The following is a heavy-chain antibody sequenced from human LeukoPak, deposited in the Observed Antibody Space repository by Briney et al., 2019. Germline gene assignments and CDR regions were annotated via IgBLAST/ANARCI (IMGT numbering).Heavy chain of an antibody. CDR1: GGSISSSNYY. V-gene: IGHV4-39*01. CDR2: IFYSGST. Sequence: SEALSLTCTVSGGSISSSNYYWGWIRQPPGKGLEWIASIFYSGSTYYSPSLKSRVTISVDTSKNQFSLKLISVTAADTAVYYCAKTLDTVVRAHFDYWGQGTLVTVSS. J-gene: IGHJ4*02. CDR3: AKTLDTVVRAHFDY. D-gene: IGHD4-23*01.